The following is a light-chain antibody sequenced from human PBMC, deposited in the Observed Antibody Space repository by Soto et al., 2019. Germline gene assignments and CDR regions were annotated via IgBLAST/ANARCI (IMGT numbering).Light chain of an antibody. CDR2: EVS. CDR3: SSFTTSSTLV. CDR1: SSDVGAYRY. V-gene: IGLV2-14*01. J-gene: IGLJ2*01. Sequence: QSVLTQPASVSGSPGQSITISCTGTSSDVGAYRYVSWHQQHPGKAPKVLIYEVSYRPSGVSNRFSASKSGNTASLTISGLQAEDEADYYCSSFTTSSTLVFGGGTKLTVL.